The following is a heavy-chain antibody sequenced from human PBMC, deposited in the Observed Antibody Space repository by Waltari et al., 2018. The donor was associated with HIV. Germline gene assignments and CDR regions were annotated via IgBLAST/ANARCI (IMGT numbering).Heavy chain of an antibody. J-gene: IGHJ5*02. CDR3: AKDRGPFIAVAGT. V-gene: IGHV3-9*01. D-gene: IGHD6-19*01. Sequence: EVQLVESGGGLVQPGRSLRLSCAASGLTFDVYAMHWVRQPPGKGLEWVSGISWNSGSIDYADSVKGRFTISRDNTKNSLYLQMNSVRAEDTALYYCAKDRGPFIAVAGTWGQGTLVTVSS. CDR2: ISWNSGSI. CDR1: GLTFDVYA.